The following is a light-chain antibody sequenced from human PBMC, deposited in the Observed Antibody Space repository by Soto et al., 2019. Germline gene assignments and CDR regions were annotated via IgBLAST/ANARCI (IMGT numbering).Light chain of an antibody. Sequence: QSVLTQPASVSGSPGQSITISCTGTSSDVGGYNHVSWYQIRPGKAPKLIIYEVSNRPSGVSNRFSGSKSGNTASLTISGLQAEDEADYYCSSYTSSSTLYVFGTGTKVTVL. CDR2: EVS. J-gene: IGLJ1*01. V-gene: IGLV2-14*01. CDR3: SSYTSSSTLYV. CDR1: SSDVGGYNH.